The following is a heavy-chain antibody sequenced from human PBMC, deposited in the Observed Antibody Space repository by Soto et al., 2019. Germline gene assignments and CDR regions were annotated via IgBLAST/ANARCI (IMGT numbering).Heavy chain of an antibody. CDR3: ARLDGSGSFYLSHFDY. V-gene: IGHV3-11*01. CDR1: GFTFSDYY. CDR2: ISSSGSTI. D-gene: IGHD3-10*01. J-gene: IGHJ4*01. Sequence: PGGSLRLSCAASGFTFSDYYMSWIRQAPGKGLEWVSYISSSGSTIYYADSVKGRFTISRDNAKNSLYLQMNSLRAEDTAVYYCARLDGSGSFYLSHFDYWGQGPPVTVSS.